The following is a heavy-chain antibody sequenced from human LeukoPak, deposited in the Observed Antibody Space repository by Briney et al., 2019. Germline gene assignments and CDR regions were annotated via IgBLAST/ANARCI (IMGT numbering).Heavy chain of an antibody. CDR1: GFTFSSYA. J-gene: IGHJ6*02. CDR3: AKDRISGCLVGCNYYGMDV. V-gene: IGHV3-23*01. CDR2: ISGGGGST. Sequence: GGPLRLSCAASGFTFSSYAMTWVRQAPGKGLERVSGISGGGGSTYYADSVKGRFTISRDNSKNTLYLQVNSLRAEDTAVYYCAKDRISGCLVGCNYYGMDVWGQGTPVTVSS. D-gene: IGHD1-26*01.